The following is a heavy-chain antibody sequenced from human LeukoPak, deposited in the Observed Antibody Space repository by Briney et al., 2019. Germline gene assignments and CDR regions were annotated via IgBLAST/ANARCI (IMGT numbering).Heavy chain of an antibody. Sequence: SETLSHTCTVSGGSINSSSYYWGWIRQPPGKGLEWIGSIYYSGSTYYNPSLKSRVAISADTSKNQFSLKLNSVTAADTAVYYCARLFLAGSGDYWGQGTLVTVSS. V-gene: IGHV4-39*01. D-gene: IGHD1-14*01. CDR2: IYYSGST. CDR1: GGSINSSSYY. J-gene: IGHJ4*02. CDR3: ARLFLAGSGDY.